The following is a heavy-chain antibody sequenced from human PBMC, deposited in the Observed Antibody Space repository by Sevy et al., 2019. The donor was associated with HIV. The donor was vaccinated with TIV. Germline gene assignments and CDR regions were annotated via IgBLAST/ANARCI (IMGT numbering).Heavy chain of an antibody. J-gene: IGHJ5*02. D-gene: IGHD6-19*01. Sequence: ASVKVSCKASGYTFTTYGISWVRQAPGQGLEWTGWISTYNTVRNSAQKFHDRVTMTIDTSTSTAYMELRSLRSDDTAVYYCARSTQVAGRSNWFDPWRQGTLVTVSS. V-gene: IGHV1-18*01. CDR2: ISTYNTVR. CDR1: GYTFTTYG. CDR3: ARSTQVAGRSNWFDP.